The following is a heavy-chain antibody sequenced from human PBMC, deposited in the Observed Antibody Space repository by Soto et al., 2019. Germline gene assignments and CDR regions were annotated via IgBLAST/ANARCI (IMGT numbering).Heavy chain of an antibody. V-gene: IGHV1-69*08. CDR3: ARDLAITVPAPMGY. J-gene: IGHJ4*02. CDR2: IIPIVDRA. Sequence: QVQLVQAGAEVKKPGSSVRVSCKASGGTFSTYTISWVRQAPGHGLEWMGRIIPIVDRANYAQKFQGRVTITADKSTNTAYMELSSLRSDDTAVYYCARDLAITVPAPMGYWGQGTLVTVSS. D-gene: IGHD2-2*01. CDR1: GGTFSTYT.